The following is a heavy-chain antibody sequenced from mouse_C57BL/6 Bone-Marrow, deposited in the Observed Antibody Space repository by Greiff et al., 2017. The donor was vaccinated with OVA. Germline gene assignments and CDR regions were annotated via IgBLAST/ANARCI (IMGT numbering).Heavy chain of an antibody. Sequence: QVQLQQSGAELARPGASVKLSCKASGYTFTSYGISWVKQRTGQGLEWIGEIYPRSGNTYYNEKFKGKATLTADKSSSTAYMELRSLTSEDSAVYFCAPIYYGNVYYAMYYWGQGTSVTVSS. J-gene: IGHJ4*01. CDR1: GYTFTSYG. V-gene: IGHV1-81*01. D-gene: IGHD2-1*01. CDR2: IYPRSGNT. CDR3: APIYYGNVYYAMYY.